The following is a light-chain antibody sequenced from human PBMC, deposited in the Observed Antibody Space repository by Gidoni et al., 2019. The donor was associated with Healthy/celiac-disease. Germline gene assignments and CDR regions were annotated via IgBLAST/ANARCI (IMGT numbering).Light chain of an antibody. CDR1: QSVSSY. Sequence: EIVLTQSPATLSLSPGERTTLSCRASQSVSSYLAWYQQKPGQAPRLLIYDASNRATGIPARFSGSGSGTDVTLTISSLEPEDFAVYYCQQRSNWTPWTFXXXTKVEIK. CDR2: DAS. J-gene: IGKJ1*01. V-gene: IGKV3-11*01. CDR3: QQRSNWTPWT.